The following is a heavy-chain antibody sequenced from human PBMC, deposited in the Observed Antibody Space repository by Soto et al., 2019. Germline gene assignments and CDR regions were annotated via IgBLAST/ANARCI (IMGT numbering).Heavy chain of an antibody. CDR1: GCSVSSGSYY. D-gene: IGHD3-22*01. J-gene: IGHJ5*02. CDR3: ARVRYYYDSSGSSEFWFDP. V-gene: IGHV4-61*01. CDR2: IYYSGST. Sequence: PSETLSLTCTVSGCSVSSGSYYWSWIRQPPGKGLEWIGYIYYSGSTNYNPSLKSRVTISVDTSKNQFSLKLSSVTAADTAVYYCARVRYYYDSSGSSEFWFDPWGQGTLVTVSS.